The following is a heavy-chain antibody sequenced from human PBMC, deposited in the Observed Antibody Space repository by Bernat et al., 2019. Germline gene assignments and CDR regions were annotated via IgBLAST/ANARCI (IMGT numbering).Heavy chain of an antibody. CDR1: GGTFSSYT. CDR2: IIPILGIA. CDR3: ARAGPPGAGEDAFDI. D-gene: IGHD1-14*01. J-gene: IGHJ3*02. Sequence: QVQLVQSGAEVKKPGSSVKVSCKASGGTFSSYTISWVRQAPGQGLEWMGRIIPILGIANYAQKFQGRVTITADKSTSTAYMELSSLRSEDTAVYYCARAGPPGAGEDAFDIWGQGKMVTVSS. V-gene: IGHV1-69*02.